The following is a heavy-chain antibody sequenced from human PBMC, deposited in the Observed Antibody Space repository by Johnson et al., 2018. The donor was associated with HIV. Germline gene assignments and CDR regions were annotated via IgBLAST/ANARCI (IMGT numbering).Heavy chain of an antibody. CDR1: GFTLHDYD. Sequence: VQLVESGGGVVRPGGSLRLSCAASGFTLHDYDMSWVRQATGKGLEWVSGIGTAGDTYYPGSVKGRFTISRDNSKNTLYLQMNSLKTEDTAVYYCTTPGYDTEDAFDIWGQGTMVTVSS. V-gene: IGHV3-13*01. CDR2: IGTAGDT. D-gene: IGHD3-9*01. J-gene: IGHJ3*02. CDR3: TTPGYDTEDAFDI.